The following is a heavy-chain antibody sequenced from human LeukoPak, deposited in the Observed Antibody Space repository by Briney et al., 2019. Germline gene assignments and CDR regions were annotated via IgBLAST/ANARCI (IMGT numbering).Heavy chain of an antibody. CDR2: FDPEDGET. V-gene: IGHV1-24*01. Sequence: ASVKVSCKVSGKTLTELSIHWVRQAPDTGLEWMGGFDPEDGETFYAEKFQGRITITEDTSRDTAYMDLSSLRSDDTAVYYCVTEGDYYDDSIKDAFDIWGQGTLVTVSS. CDR3: VTEGDYYDDSIKDAFDI. J-gene: IGHJ3*02. D-gene: IGHD3-22*01. CDR1: GKTLTELS.